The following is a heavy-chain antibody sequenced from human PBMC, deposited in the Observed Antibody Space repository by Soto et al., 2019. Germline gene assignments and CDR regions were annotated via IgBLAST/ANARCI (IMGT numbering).Heavy chain of an antibody. J-gene: IGHJ6*02. CDR1: GYSFTSYW. CDR2: IDPGDSYT. CDR3: AARPPNYGMDV. V-gene: IGHV5-10-1*01. D-gene: IGHD6-6*01. Sequence: GESLKSYCKGSGYSFTSYWISWVRQMPGKGLEWMGRIDPGDSYTNYSPSFQGHVTISADKSISTAYLQWSSLKASDTAMYYCAARPPNYGMDVWGQGTTVTVSS.